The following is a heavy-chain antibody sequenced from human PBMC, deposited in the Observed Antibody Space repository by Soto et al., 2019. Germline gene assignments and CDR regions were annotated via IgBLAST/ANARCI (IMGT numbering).Heavy chain of an antibody. CDR2: IGSRTSDI. CDR1: GFTLSRHT. D-gene: IGHD3-22*01. J-gene: IGHJ3*02. V-gene: IGHV3-21*01. CDR3: VRDYYDTSGYPNTFDM. Sequence: PGGSLRLSCAASGFTLSRHTMNWVRQAPGKGLEWVSFIGSRTSDIYYADSVKGRFTISRDNAKNSLYLDLTRLRAEDTAVYFCVRDYYDTSGYPNTFDMWGQGTMV.